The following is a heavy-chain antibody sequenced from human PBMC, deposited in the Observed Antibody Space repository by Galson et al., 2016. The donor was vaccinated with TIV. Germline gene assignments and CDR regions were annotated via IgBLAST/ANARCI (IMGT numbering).Heavy chain of an antibody. V-gene: IGHV3-48*01. CDR3: AREGRDGYNPYFDY. J-gene: IGHJ4*02. Sequence: SLRLSCAASGFTFSIYNMNWVRQPPGKGLEWISYISTTSSLIYYADSVRGRFTISRDNAKNSLYLQMNSLRADDTAVYCCAREGRDGYNPYFDYWGQGTLVTVSS. CDR1: GFTFSIYN. D-gene: IGHD5-24*01. CDR2: ISTTSSLI.